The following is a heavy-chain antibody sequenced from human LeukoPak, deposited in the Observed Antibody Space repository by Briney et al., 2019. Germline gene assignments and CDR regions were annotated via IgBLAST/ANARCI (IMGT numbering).Heavy chain of an antibody. CDR2: IYYSGST. D-gene: IGHD3-22*01. Sequence: SETLSLTCTVSGGSISSSSYYWGWIRQPPGKGLEWIGSIYYSGSTYYNPSLKSRVTISVDTSKNQFSLKLSSVTAADTAVYYCARQLGYYYDSSGHLDYWGQGTLVTVSS. V-gene: IGHV4-39*01. CDR3: ARQLGYYYDSSGHLDY. CDR1: GGSISSSSYY. J-gene: IGHJ4*02.